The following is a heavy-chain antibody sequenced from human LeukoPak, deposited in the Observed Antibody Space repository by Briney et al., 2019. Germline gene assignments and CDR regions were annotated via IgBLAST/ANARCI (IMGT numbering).Heavy chain of an antibody. CDR2: IIPIFGTA. V-gene: IGHV1-69*05. CDR3: ARVSHYCSGGSCYHRGLDY. Sequence: SVKVSCKASGGTFSSYAISWVRQAPGQGLEWMGGIIPIFGTANYAQKFQGRVTITTDESTSTAYMGLSSLRSEDTAVYYCARVSHYCSGGSCYHRGLDYWGQGTLVTVSS. J-gene: IGHJ4*02. D-gene: IGHD2-15*01. CDR1: GGTFSSYA.